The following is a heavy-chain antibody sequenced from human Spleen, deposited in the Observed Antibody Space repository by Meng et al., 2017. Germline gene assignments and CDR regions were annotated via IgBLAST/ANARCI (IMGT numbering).Heavy chain of an antibody. CDR1: GFTFSSYW. CDR3: ARDFTRGGAGTPHGFGY. CDR2: IGTAGDT. J-gene: IGHJ4*02. D-gene: IGHD1-14*01. V-gene: IGHV3-13*01. Sequence: GGSLRLSCVVSGFTFSSYWMHWVRQATGKGLEWVSAIGTAGDTYYPGSVKGRFTISRENAKNSLYLQMNSLRAGDTAVYYCARDFTRGGAGTPHGFGYWGQGTLVTVSS.